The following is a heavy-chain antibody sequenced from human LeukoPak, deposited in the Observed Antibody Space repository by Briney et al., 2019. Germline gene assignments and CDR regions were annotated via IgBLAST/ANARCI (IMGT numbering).Heavy chain of an antibody. J-gene: IGHJ4*02. Sequence: GGSLRLSCAASGFTFSDYYMSWIRQAPGKGLEWVSYISSSGSTIYYADSVKGRFTISRDDAKNSLYLQMNSLRAEDTAVYYCARNWVGWQLVMYGAAAPDYWGQGTLVTVSS. CDR2: ISSSGSTI. V-gene: IGHV3-11*01. CDR1: GFTFSDYY. CDR3: ARNWVGWQLVMYGAAAPDY. D-gene: IGHD6-6*01.